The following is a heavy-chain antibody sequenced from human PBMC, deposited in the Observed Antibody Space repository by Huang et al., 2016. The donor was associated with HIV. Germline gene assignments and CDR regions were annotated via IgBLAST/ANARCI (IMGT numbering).Heavy chain of an antibody. J-gene: IGHJ4*02. D-gene: IGHD3-22*01. CDR2: IYNRGDT. CDR3: VRQTFYYDSGGYPPDY. CDR1: GGSIKSTNFY. V-gene: IGHV4-39*01. Sequence: HLQESGPGLVKPSETLSLTCSVSGGSIKSTNFYWGWIRQPPGKGLEWIGGIYNRGDTPDNPSLKSRVTISVDTSKKQFSLKLNFVTAADTAIYYCVRQTFYYDSGGYPPDYWGQGTLVIVSS.